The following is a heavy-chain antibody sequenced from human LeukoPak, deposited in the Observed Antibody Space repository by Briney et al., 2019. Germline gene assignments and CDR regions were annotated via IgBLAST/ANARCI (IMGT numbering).Heavy chain of an antibody. D-gene: IGHD5-12*01. CDR3: AREDESDYEDELNWFDP. CDR1: GGSISSYY. V-gene: IGHV4-4*07. Sequence: PSETLSLTCTVSGGSISSYYWSWIRQPAGKGLEGIGRIYTSGSTNYNPSLKSRVTMSVDTSKNQFSLKLSSVTAADTAVYYCAREDESDYEDELNWFDPWGQGTLVTVSS. J-gene: IGHJ5*02. CDR2: IYTSGST.